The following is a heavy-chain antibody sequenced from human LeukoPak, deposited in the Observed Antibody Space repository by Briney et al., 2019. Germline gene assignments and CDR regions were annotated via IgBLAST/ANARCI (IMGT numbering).Heavy chain of an antibody. CDR1: GFTFSDYY. CDR3: ARVTDYYDSSGYDY. CDR2: ISSSSSYT. Sequence: PGGSLRLSCAASGFTFSDYYMSWIRQAPGKGLEWVSYISSSSSYTNYADSVKGRFTISRDNAKSSLYLQMNSLRAEDTAVYYCARVTDYYDSSGYDYWGQGTLVTVST. V-gene: IGHV3-11*06. D-gene: IGHD3-22*01. J-gene: IGHJ4*02.